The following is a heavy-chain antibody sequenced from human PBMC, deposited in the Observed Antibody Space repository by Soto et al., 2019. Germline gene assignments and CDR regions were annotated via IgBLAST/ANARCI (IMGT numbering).Heavy chain of an antibody. CDR1: GYTFTSHY. D-gene: IGHD6-19*01. J-gene: IGHJ4*02. CDR3: SRGLWQWLFDY. CDR2: IDPSGGAT. V-gene: IGHV1-46*03. Sequence: QVQLVQSGAEVKKPGASVMVSCRASGYTFTSHYMHWVRQAPGQGLEWMGMIDPSGGATTYAQKFQGRVTITRDTSTNTVYMELSSLIPEDTAVYSCSRGLWQWLFDYWGQGTLVTVSS.